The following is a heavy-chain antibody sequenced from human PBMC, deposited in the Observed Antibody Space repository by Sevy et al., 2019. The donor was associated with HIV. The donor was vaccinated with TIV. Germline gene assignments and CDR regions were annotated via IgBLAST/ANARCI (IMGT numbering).Heavy chain of an antibody. J-gene: IGHJ4*02. Sequence: GGSLRLSCAASGFTFSSYAMNWVRQAPGKGLDWVSGISGSGDNTYYADSVKGRFTISRDNSKNTLYLQMNNLRAEDTAVYYCAKPLVVTTTRESDYWGQGTLVTVSS. D-gene: IGHD2-21*02. V-gene: IGHV3-23*01. CDR2: ISGSGDNT. CDR1: GFTFSSYA. CDR3: AKPLVVTTTRESDY.